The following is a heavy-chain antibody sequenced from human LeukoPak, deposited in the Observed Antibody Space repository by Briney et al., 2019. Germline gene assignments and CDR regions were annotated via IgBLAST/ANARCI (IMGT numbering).Heavy chain of an antibody. V-gene: IGHV3-30*02. Sequence: TGGSLSLSCAASGFIFSSYGMHWVRQAPGKGLEWVAFIRYDGSNKYYADSVKGRFTISRDNSKNMLYLQMNSLRVEDTAVYYCAKYCPKVEPPDYMDVWGKGTTVTVS. CDR3: AKYCPKVEPPDYMDV. CDR2: IRYDGSNK. J-gene: IGHJ6*03. CDR1: GFIFSSYG. D-gene: IGHD1-26*01.